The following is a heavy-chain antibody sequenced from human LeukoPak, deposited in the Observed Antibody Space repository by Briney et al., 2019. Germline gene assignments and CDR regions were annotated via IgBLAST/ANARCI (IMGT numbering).Heavy chain of an antibody. CDR3: AKSRCATSCYGGDV. CDR2: ISFSGGST. V-gene: IGHV3-23*01. CDR1: GFTFSSYA. D-gene: IGHD2-2*01. J-gene: IGHJ6*02. Sequence: GVSLTLSCAASGFTFSSYAMSRVRQAPGKGREWVSGISFSGGSTYYENPVKGRFTISRDNTKNTLYLEMSSLRAEDTAGYYCAKSRCATSCYGGDVWGQGTTVTVSS.